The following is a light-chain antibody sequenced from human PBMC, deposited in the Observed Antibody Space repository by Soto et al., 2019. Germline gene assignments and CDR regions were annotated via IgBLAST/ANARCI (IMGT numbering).Light chain of an antibody. J-gene: IGKJ4*01. Sequence: EIVWTPSPSTPSSSPGQRSTPSFSNSQSVSNNYLAWYQQKSGQAPRLLIYGASSRATGIPDRFSGSGSGTDFTLTISSLEPEDFAVYYCQQRSNWPLTFGGGTKVDIK. V-gene: IGKV3D-20*02. CDR3: QQRSNWPLT. CDR1: QSVSNNY. CDR2: GAS.